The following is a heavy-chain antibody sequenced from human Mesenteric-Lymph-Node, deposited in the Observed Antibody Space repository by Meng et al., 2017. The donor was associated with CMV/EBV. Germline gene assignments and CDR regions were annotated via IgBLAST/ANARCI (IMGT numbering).Heavy chain of an antibody. CDR3: ARIRLYYGMDV. D-gene: IGHD4-17*01. Sequence: LSCAVYGGSFSGYYWSWIRQPPGKGLEWIGEINHSGSTNYNPSLKSRVTISVDTSKNQFSLKLSSVTAADTAVYYCARIRLYYGMDVWGQGTTVTVSS. V-gene: IGHV4-34*01. CDR2: INHSGST. J-gene: IGHJ6*02. CDR1: GGSFSGYY.